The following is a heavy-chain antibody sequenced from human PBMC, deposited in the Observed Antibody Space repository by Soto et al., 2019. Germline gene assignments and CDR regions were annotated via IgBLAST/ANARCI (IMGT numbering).Heavy chain of an antibody. D-gene: IGHD5-12*01. CDR3: ARGSGYDPSLYYFDY. J-gene: IGHJ4*02. CDR2: IGAYNGNT. CDR1: GYTFTSYG. Sequence: ASVKVSCKASGYTFTSYGISWVRQAPGQGLEWMGWIGAYNGNTNYAQKLQGRVTMTTDTSTSTAYMELRSLRSDDTAVYYCARGSGYDPSLYYFDYWGQGTLVTVSS. V-gene: IGHV1-18*04.